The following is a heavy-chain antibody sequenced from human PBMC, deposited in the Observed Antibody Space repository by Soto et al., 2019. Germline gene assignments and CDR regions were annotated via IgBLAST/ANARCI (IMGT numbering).Heavy chain of an antibody. V-gene: IGHV4-59*08. CDR3: ARHPSQGARAKAFDI. CDR1: GGSISSYY. Sequence: QVQLQESGPGLVKPSETLSLTCTVSGGSISSYYWTWVRQAPGKGLECIGYIYYSGSTSYNPSLRSRVTMSIDPSKNQFSLNLSSVTAADTAVYYCARHPSQGARAKAFDIWGQGTMVTVSS. CDR2: IYYSGST. J-gene: IGHJ3*02.